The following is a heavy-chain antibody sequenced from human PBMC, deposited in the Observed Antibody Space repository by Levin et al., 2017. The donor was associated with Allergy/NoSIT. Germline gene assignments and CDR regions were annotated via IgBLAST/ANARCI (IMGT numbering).Heavy chain of an antibody. V-gene: IGHV3-48*01. CDR3: VRERGGDVTYTGRWYLWFDT. CDR1: GFTFSNYN. Sequence: GGSLRLSCAASGFTFSNYNMIWVRQAPGKGLEWVSYISGSTSTVYYAESVTGRFTISRDSAKNSVYLQMNGLRVEDTAVYYCVRERGGDVTYTGRWYLWFDTWGQGTRVTVSS. CDR2: ISGSTSTV. J-gene: IGHJ5*02. D-gene: IGHD6-13*01.